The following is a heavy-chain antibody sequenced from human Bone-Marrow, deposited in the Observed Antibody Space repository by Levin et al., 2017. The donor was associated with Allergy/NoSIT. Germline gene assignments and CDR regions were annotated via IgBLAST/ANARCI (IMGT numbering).Heavy chain of an antibody. CDR3: ARKSYGSGSYYSHYYYYGMDV. Sequence: GGSLRLSCAASGFTFSSYGMHWVRQAPGKGLEWVAVIWYDGSNKYYADSVKGRFTISRDNSKNTLYLQMNSLRAEDTAVYYCARKSYGSGSYYSHYYYYGMDVWGQGTTVTVSS. CDR1: GFTFSSYG. J-gene: IGHJ6*02. CDR2: IWYDGSNK. D-gene: IGHD3-10*01. V-gene: IGHV3-33*01.